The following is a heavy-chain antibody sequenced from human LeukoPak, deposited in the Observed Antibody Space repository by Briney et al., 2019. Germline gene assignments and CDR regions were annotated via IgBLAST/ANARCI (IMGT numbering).Heavy chain of an antibody. V-gene: IGHV3-30*02. D-gene: IGHD5-18*01. CDR2: IRYDGSNK. J-gene: IGHJ4*02. CDR1: GFTFSSYV. Sequence: GGSLRLSCAASGFTFSSYVMHWVRQAPGKGLEWVAFIRYDGSNKYYSDSVKGRFTISRDNSKNTLYLQMNSLRPEDTAVYYCAKDPRAHTCGWSWRYFDYWGQGTLVTVSS. CDR3: AKDPRAHTCGWSWRYFDY.